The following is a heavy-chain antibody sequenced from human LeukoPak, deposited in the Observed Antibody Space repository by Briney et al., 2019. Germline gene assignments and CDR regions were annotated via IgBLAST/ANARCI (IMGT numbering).Heavy chain of an antibody. CDR3: AKSPTELLAPPFDY. V-gene: IGHV3-30*18. CDR2: ISYDGSNK. Sequence: GGSLRLSCAASEFTFSSYSMNWVRQAPGKGLEWVAVISYDGSNKYYADSVKGRFTISRDNSKNTLYLQMNSLRAEDTAVYYCAKSPTELLAPPFDYWGQGTLVTVSS. CDR1: EFTFSSYS. D-gene: IGHD3-10*01. J-gene: IGHJ4*02.